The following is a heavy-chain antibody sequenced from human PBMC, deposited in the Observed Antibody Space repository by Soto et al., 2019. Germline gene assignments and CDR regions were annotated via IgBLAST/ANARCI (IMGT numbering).Heavy chain of an antibody. J-gene: IGHJ6*02. CDR2: IDPSDSYT. CDR3: ARTSMLSRGYSYGHGGMDV. V-gene: IGHV5-10-1*01. Sequence: GESLKISCKGSGYSFTSYWISWVRQMPGKGLEWMGRIDPSDSYTNYSPSFQGHVTISADKSISTAYLQWSSLKASDTAMYYCARTSMLSRGYSYGHGGMDVWGQGTTVTVSS. CDR1: GYSFTSYW. D-gene: IGHD5-18*01.